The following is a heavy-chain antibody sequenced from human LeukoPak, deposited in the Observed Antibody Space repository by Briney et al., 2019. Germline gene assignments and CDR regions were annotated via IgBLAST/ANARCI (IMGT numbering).Heavy chain of an antibody. CDR1: GYSFTSHW. CDR3: ASAVAVAGPDAFDI. CDR2: VYPSDSDT. J-gene: IGHJ3*02. Sequence: GESLKISCKGSGYSFTSHWIGWVRQMPDKGLEWMGIVYPSDSDTRYSPSFQGQVTISADKSIRTAYLQWNSLKASDTAMYYCASAVAVAGPDAFDIWGHGTMVTVSS. V-gene: IGHV5-51*01. D-gene: IGHD6-19*01.